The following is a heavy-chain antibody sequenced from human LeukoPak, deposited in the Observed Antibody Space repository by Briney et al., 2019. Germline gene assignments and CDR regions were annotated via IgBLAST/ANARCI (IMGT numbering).Heavy chain of an antibody. CDR3: ARDRLHYGEYEKTFDY. CDR2: ISYSSSTI. V-gene: IGHV3-48*01. D-gene: IGHD4-17*01. J-gene: IGHJ4*02. CDR1: GFTFSSYS. Sequence: GGSLRLSCAASGFTFSSYSMNWARQAPGKGLEWVSYISYSSSTIYYADSVKGRFTISRDNAKNSLYLQMDSLRAEDTAVYYCARDRLHYGEYEKTFDYWGQGTLVTVSS.